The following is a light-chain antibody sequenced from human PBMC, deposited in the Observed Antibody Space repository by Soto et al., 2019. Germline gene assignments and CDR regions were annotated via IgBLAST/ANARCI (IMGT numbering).Light chain of an antibody. CDR2: GAS. CDR3: HQTHSSTRT. V-gene: IGKV1-39*01. Sequence: DIQLTQSPLSLSASVGDRVTIICRASQSISRSLNWYQQRPGKAPNLLIYGASTLNSGVPSRFSGSRSGTDFTLTITSLQPEDFATYYCHQTHSSTRTFGQGNK. J-gene: IGKJ1*01. CDR1: QSISRS.